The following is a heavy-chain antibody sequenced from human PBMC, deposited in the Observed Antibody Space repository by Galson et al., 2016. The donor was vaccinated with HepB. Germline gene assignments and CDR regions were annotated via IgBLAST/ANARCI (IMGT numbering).Heavy chain of an antibody. V-gene: IGHV3-30*18. CDR2: ISYDGNNK. CDR1: GFTFSSYG. J-gene: IGHJ6*02. D-gene: IGHD2-2*01. Sequence: SLRLSCAASGFTFSSYGMHWVRQAPGKGLEWVAVISYDGNNKYYADSVKGRFTISRDNSKNTLYLQMNSLRAEDTAVYYCAKDTARYCSSTSCSYGMDVWGQGTTVTVSS. CDR3: AKDTARYCSSTSCSYGMDV.